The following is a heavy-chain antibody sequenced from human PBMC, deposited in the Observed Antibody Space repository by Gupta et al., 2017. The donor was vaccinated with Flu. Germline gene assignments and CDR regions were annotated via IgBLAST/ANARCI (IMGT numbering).Heavy chain of an antibody. CDR2: IYSDGTT. CDR1: GFPVSSNY. CDR3: ARGVESLDP. V-gene: IGHV3-53*04. J-gene: IGHJ5*02. Sequence: EVQLVESGGGLVQPGGSLRLSCAASGFPVSSNYMSWVRQAPGKGLEWVSFIYSDGTTYYADSVKCRFTISRHSSKNTMYLQINSLRPEDSAVYYCARGVESLDPWGQGTLVTVSS.